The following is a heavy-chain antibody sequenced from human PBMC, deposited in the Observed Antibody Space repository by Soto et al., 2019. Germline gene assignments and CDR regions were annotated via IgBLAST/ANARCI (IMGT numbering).Heavy chain of an antibody. CDR3: AGDSSGYYYVGRVFDY. CDR1: GGSITSGGYY. D-gene: IGHD3-22*01. J-gene: IGHJ4*02. CDR2: IYYSGST. Sequence: QVQLQESGPGLVKPSQTLSLTCTVSGGSITSGGYYWSWIRQHPGKGLEWIGYIYYSGSTYYNPSLKSRVTISVDTSKNQFSLKLSYVTAADTAVYYCAGDSSGYYYVGRVFDYWGQGTLVTVSS. V-gene: IGHV4-31*03.